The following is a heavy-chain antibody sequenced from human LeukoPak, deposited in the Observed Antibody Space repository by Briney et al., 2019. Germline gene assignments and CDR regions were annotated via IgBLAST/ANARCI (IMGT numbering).Heavy chain of an antibody. CDR2: IAYDGSRA. D-gene: IGHD1-14*01. V-gene: IGHV3-33*01. CDR3: TRYNNDHFDY. CDR1: GFTFGGYG. J-gene: IGHJ4*02. Sequence: PGRSLRLSCAGSGFTFGGYGMHWFRQTPGKGLEWVAVIAYDGSRAFYADSMKGRFTISRGNSKNTMSVQMDDLRAEDTAVYYCTRYNNDHFDYWGQGTLVTVSS.